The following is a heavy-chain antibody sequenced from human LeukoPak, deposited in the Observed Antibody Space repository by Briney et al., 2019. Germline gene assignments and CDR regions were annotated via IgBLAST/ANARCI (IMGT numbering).Heavy chain of an antibody. D-gene: IGHD3-3*01. CDR3: AIGGETYYYYYMDV. J-gene: IGHJ6*03. CDR1: GGSFSGYY. Sequence: SETLSLTCAVYGGSFSGYYWSWIRQPPGKGLEWIGEINHSGSTNYNPSLKSRVTISVDTSKNQFSLKLSSVTAADTAVYYCAIGGETYYYYYMDVWGKGTTVTVSS. CDR2: INHSGST. V-gene: IGHV4-34*01.